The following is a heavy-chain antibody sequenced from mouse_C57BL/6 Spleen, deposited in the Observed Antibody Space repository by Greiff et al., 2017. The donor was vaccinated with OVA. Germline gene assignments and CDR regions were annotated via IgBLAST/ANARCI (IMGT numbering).Heavy chain of an antibody. CDR3: AREGRGYFDV. V-gene: IGHV1-52*01. CDR2: IDPSDSET. J-gene: IGHJ1*03. CDR1: GYTFTSYW. Sequence: VKLQQPGAELVRPGSSVKLSCKASGYTFTSYWMHWVKQRPIQGLEWIGNIDPSDSETHYNQKFKDKATLTVDKSSSTAYMQLSSLTSEDSAVYYCAREGRGYFDVWGTGTTVTVSS.